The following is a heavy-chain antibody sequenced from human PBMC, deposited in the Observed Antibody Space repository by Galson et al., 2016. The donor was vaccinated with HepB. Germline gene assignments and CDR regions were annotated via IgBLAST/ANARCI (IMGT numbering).Heavy chain of an antibody. V-gene: IGHV6-1*01. CDR1: GDSVSGNSGA. CDR2: TYYRSKYYH. CDR3: ARVRAIALSYYYYGLDV. D-gene: IGHD2-21*01. J-gene: IGHJ6*02. Sequence: CAISGDSVSGNSGAWNWIRQSPSRGLEWLGRTYYRSKYYHEYAESVKSRITITPDPSKNQFSLHLNSVTPEDTAVYYCARVRAIALSYYYYGLDVWGQGTTVTVSS.